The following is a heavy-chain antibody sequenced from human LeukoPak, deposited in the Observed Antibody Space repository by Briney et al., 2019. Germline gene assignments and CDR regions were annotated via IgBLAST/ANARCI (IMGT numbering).Heavy chain of an antibody. V-gene: IGHV3-30*04. CDR2: ISYDGSNK. J-gene: IGHJ2*01. CDR1: GFTFSNYA. Sequence: GGSLRLSCAASGFTFSNYAMHWVRQAPGKGLEWVAIISYDGSNKYYADSVKGRFTISRDNSKNTLYLQMNSLRAEDTAVYYCARDPFGRYFDLWGRGTLVTVSS. D-gene: IGHD3-16*01. CDR3: ARDPFGRYFDL.